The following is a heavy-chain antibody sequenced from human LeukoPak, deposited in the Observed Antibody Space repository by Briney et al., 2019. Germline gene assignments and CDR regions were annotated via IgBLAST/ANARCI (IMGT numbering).Heavy chain of an antibody. CDR1: GFIFRSYW. CDR2: ISGSGGST. V-gene: IGHV3-23*01. Sequence: GGSLRLSCAASGFIFRSYWMSWVRQAPGKGLEWVSAISGSGGSTYYADSVKGRFTISRDNSKNTLYLQMNSLRAEDTAVYYCAKDHPYCGGDCSSPYYFDYWGQGTLVTVSS. CDR3: AKDHPYCGGDCSSPYYFDY. J-gene: IGHJ4*02. D-gene: IGHD2-21*02.